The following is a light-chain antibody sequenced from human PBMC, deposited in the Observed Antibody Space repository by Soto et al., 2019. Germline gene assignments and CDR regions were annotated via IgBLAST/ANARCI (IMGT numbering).Light chain of an antibody. CDR1: QSVTNSE. CDR2: GAS. J-gene: IGKJ1*01. V-gene: IGKV3-20*01. CDR3: QNHGTT. Sequence: IVLTHSPGTLSLSPGEIVTLSCEVSQSVTNSELAWYQQKPGQAPRLLIYGASSRATGIPDRFSGGGSGTDFTLTISRLEPEDSAVYYCQNHGTTFGQGTKVDI.